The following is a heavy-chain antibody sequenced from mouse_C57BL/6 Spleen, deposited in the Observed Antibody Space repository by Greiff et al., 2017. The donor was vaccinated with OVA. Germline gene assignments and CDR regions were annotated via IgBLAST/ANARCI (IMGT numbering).Heavy chain of an antibody. V-gene: IGHV5-17*01. CDR3: ARDYDGDYAMDY. J-gene: IGHJ4*01. Sequence: EVKLMESGGGLVKPGGSLKLSCAASGFTFSDYGMHWVRQAPEKGLEWVSYISSGSSTIYYADTVKGRFPISSANAKNTLFLQMTSLRSYDTAMYYCARDYDGDYAMDYWGQGTSVTVSS. D-gene: IGHD2-4*01. CDR2: ISSGSSTI. CDR1: GFTFSDYG.